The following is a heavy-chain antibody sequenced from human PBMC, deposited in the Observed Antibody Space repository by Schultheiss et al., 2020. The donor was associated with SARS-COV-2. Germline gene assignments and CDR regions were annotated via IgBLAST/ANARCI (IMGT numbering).Heavy chain of an antibody. CDR2: IYYSGST. D-gene: IGHD3-10*01. J-gene: IGHJ6*02. Sequence: SETLSLTCAVYGGSFSGYYWSWIRQPPGKGLEWIGYIYYSGSTNYNPSLKSRVTISVDTSKNQFSLKLSSVTAADTAVYYCTSVLLWFGGNAIIDDYYYGMDVWGQGTTVTVSS. CDR3: TSVLLWFGGNAIIDDYYYGMDV. CDR1: GGSFSGYY. V-gene: IGHV4-59*01.